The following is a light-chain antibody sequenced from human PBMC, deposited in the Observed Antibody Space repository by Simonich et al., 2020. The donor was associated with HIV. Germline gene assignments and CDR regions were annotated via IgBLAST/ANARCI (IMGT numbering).Light chain of an antibody. Sequence: QSALTQPRSVSGSPGQSVTISCTGTSSDVGGYNYVSWYQQHPGKAPKLMIYDVSKRPSGVSNRFSASKSGNTASLTISGLQAEDEADYYCSSYTSNNTWVFGGGTKLTVL. CDR2: DVS. V-gene: IGLV2-11*01. J-gene: IGLJ3*02. CDR3: SSYTSNNTWV. CDR1: SSDVGGYNY.